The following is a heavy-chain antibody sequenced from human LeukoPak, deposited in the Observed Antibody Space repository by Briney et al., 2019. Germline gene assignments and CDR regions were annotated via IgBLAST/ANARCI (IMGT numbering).Heavy chain of an antibody. D-gene: IGHD2-2*01. CDR2: ISYSGSP. Sequence: SHTLSLTCTVSGASISSGGYYWSWIRQHPGKGLEWIGYISYSGSPYYNPSLKSRVTISVDTSRNQFSLKLSSVTAADTAVYYCARGPHCSSTSCYSEYFHHWGQGTLVTVSS. V-gene: IGHV4-31*03. CDR3: ARGPHCSSTSCYSEYFHH. J-gene: IGHJ1*01. CDR1: GASISSGGYY.